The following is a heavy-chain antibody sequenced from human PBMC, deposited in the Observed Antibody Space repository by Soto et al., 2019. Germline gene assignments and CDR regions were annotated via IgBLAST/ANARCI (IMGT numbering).Heavy chain of an antibody. CDR3: ARTARVPDF. CDR1: GGSMSSYY. Sequence: SETLSLTCTVSGGSMSSYYWSWFRQPPGQGLESLGYIYHTGVTNSNPSLRGRLSISIDTAKNQFSLKLSSVTSADTAIYYCARTARVPDFWGPGILVTVSS. D-gene: IGHD2-2*01. V-gene: IGHV4-59*01. CDR2: IYHTGVT. J-gene: IGHJ4*02.